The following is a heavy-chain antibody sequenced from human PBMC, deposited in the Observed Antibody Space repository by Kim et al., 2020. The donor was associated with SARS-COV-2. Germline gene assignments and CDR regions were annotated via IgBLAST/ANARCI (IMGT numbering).Heavy chain of an antibody. J-gene: IGHJ4*02. CDR3: ARKGGGSGRHPNDF. Sequence: GGSLRLSCTASGYTFGDYVVTWFRQAPGKGLEWVGFVRRQADGGTTEYAASVKGRFTISRDDSRSIAYLQMNSLETEDTAVYFCARKGGGSGRHPNDFWGQGVLVTVS. V-gene: IGHV3-49*03. D-gene: IGHD6-19*01. CDR1: GYTFGDYV. CDR2: VRRQADGGTT.